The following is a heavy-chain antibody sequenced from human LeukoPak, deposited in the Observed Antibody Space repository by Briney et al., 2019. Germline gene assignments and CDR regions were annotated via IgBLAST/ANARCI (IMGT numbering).Heavy chain of an antibody. Sequence: GGSVRLSCAASGFTFDDYAMLGVRHAPGKGLEWFSLISGDGGSTYYADSVKGRVTISRDNSKNSLYLKMNSLRTEDTALYYCAKDNYYDSSGYSATFDFWGRG. D-gene: IGHD3-22*01. CDR2: ISGDGGST. CDR3: AKDNYYDSSGYSATFDF. V-gene: IGHV3-43*02. CDR1: GFTFDDYA. J-gene: IGHJ4*02.